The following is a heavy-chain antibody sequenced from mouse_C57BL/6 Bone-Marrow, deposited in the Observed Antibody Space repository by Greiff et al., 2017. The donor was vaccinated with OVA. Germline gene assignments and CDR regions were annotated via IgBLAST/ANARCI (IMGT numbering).Heavy chain of an antibody. Sequence: QLQQSGPELVKPGASVKISCKASGYTFTDYYMNWVKQSHGKSLEWIGDINPNNGGTSYNQKFKGKATLTVDKSSSTAYMELRSLTSEDSAVYYCARSATVAPWFAYWGQGTLVTVSA. CDR1: GYTFTDYY. CDR2: INPNNGGT. D-gene: IGHD1-1*01. CDR3: ARSATVAPWFAY. J-gene: IGHJ3*01. V-gene: IGHV1-26*01.